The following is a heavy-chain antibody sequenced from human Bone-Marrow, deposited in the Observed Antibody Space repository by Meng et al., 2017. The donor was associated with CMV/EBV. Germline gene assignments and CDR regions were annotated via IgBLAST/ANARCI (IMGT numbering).Heavy chain of an antibody. CDR1: GYTFTGYY. V-gene: IGHV1-2*02. D-gene: IGHD1-26*01. Sequence: ASVKVSCKASGYTFTGYYMHWVRQAPGQGLEWMGWINPNSGGTNYAQKFQGRVTMTRDTSISTAYMELSRLRSDDTAVYYCARVEWEVRWFDPWGQGTLVTVPQ. J-gene: IGHJ5*02. CDR3: ARVEWEVRWFDP. CDR2: INPNSGGT.